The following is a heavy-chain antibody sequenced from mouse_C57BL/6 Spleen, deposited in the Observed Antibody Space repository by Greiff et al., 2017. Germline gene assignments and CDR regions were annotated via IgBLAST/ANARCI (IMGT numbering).Heavy chain of an antibody. CDR3: ARLTTVGPSYAMDY. D-gene: IGHD1-1*01. V-gene: IGHV1-82*01. CDR2: IYPGDGDT. Sequence: QVQLQQSGPELVKPGASVKISCKASGYAFSSSWMNWVKQRPGKGLEWIGRIYPGDGDTNYNGKFKGKATLTADKSSSTAYMQLSSLTSEDSAVYFCARLTTVGPSYAMDYWGQGTSVTVSS. J-gene: IGHJ4*01. CDR1: GYAFSSSW.